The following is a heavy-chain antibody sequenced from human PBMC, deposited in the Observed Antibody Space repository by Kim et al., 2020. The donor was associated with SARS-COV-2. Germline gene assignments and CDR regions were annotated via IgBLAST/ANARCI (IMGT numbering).Heavy chain of an antibody. CDR2: IYPGDSDT. Sequence: GESLKISCKGSGYSFTSYWIGWVRQMPGKGLEWMGIIYPGDSDTRYSPSFQGQVTISADKSISTAYLQWSSLKASDTAMYYCARSPLPYSSGWYYFDYWGQGTLVTVSS. V-gene: IGHV5-51*01. CDR3: ARSPLPYSSGWYYFDY. J-gene: IGHJ4*02. D-gene: IGHD6-19*01. CDR1: GYSFTSYW.